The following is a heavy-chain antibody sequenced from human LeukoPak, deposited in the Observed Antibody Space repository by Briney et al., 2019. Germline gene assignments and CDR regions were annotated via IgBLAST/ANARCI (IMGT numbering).Heavy chain of an antibody. CDR1: GYSISSGYY. Sequence: SETLSLTCTVSGYSISSGYYWGWIRQPPGKGLEWIGSIYHSGSTNYNPSLKSRVTTSVDKSKNQFSLKLSSVTAADTAVYYCARVYSGSYFDYWGQGTLVTVSS. V-gene: IGHV4-38-2*02. J-gene: IGHJ4*02. D-gene: IGHD1-26*01. CDR3: ARVYSGSYFDY. CDR2: IYHSGST.